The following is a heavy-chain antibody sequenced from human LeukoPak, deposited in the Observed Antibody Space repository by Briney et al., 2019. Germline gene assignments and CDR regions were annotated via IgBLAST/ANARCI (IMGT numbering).Heavy chain of an antibody. CDR2: INHSGST. J-gene: IGHJ3*02. D-gene: IGHD3-22*01. Sequence: SETLSLTCAVYGGSFSGYYWSWIRQPQGKGLEWIGEINHSGSTNYNPSLKSRVTISVDTSENQFSLKLSSVTAADTAVYYCAGSYYYDSSGSDAFDIWGQGTMVTVSS. CDR3: AGSYYYDSSGSDAFDI. CDR1: GGSFSGYY. V-gene: IGHV4-34*01.